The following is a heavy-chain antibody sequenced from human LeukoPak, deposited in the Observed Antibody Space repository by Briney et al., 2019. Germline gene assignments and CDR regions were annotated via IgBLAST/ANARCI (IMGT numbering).Heavy chain of an antibody. CDR3: ARGLNYYGSGGSLDY. D-gene: IGHD3-10*01. V-gene: IGHV1-18*01. CDR2: ISAYNGNT. CDR1: GYTFTSYG. Sequence: ASVKVSCKASGYTFTSYGISWVRQAPGQGLEWMGWISAYNGNTNYAQKLQGRVTMTRDTSTSTVYMELSSLRSEDTAVYYCARGLNYYGSGGSLDYWGQGTLVTVSS. J-gene: IGHJ4*02.